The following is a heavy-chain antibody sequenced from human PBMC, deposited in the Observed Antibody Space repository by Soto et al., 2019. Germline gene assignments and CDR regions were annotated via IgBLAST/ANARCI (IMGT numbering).Heavy chain of an antibody. CDR2: IGYSGAT. CDR3: AGGGASSKRFAP. CDR1: GGSITSGGSF. Sequence: SETLSLTCTVSGGSITSGGSFWSWIRQHPGKGPEWIAFIGYSGATSYNPSLASRVTISADTYKSQFSLNLRSVTAADTAVYYCAGGGASSKRFAPWGQGTLVTVSS. V-gene: IGHV4-31*03. D-gene: IGHD2-15*01. J-gene: IGHJ5*02.